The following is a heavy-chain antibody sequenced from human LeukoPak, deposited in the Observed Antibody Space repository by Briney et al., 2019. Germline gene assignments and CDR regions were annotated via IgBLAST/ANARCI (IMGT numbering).Heavy chain of an antibody. D-gene: IGHD5-12*01. Sequence: SETLSLTCAVYGGSFSGYYWSWIRQPPGKGLEWVGEINHSGSTNYNPSLKSRVTISVDTSKNQFSLRLSSVTAADTAVYYCASLRWPRLGWFDPWGQGTLVTVSS. CDR3: ASLRWPRLGWFDP. CDR1: GGSFSGYY. CDR2: INHSGST. J-gene: IGHJ5*02. V-gene: IGHV4-34*01.